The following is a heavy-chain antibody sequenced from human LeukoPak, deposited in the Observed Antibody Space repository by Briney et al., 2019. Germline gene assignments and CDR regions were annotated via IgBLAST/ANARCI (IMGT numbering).Heavy chain of an antibody. CDR3: ARDHRAIAVAGTGIYYYYGMDV. CDR2: ISSSSSTI. V-gene: IGHV3-48*01. J-gene: IGHJ6*02. D-gene: IGHD6-19*01. Sequence: GGSLRLSCAASGFTFSNYGMNWVRQAPGKGLEWVSYISSSSSTIYYADSVKGRFTISRDNAKNSLYLQMNSLRAEDTAVYYCARDHRAIAVAGTGIYYYYGMDVWGQGTTVTVSS. CDR1: GFTFSNYG.